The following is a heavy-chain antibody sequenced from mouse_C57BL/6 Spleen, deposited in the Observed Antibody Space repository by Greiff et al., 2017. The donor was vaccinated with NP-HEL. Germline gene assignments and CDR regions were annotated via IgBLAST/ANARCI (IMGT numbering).Heavy chain of an antibody. CDR2: ISDGGSYT. V-gene: IGHV5-4*03. CDR3: ARTVVATDWYFDV. CDR1: GFTFSSYA. D-gene: IGHD1-1*01. Sequence: DVMLVESGGGLVKPGGSLKLSCAASGFTFSSYAMSWVRQTPEKRLEWVATISDGGSYTYYPDNVKGRFTISRDNAKNNLYLQMSHLKSEDTAMYYCARTVVATDWYFDVWGTGTTVTVSS. J-gene: IGHJ1*03.